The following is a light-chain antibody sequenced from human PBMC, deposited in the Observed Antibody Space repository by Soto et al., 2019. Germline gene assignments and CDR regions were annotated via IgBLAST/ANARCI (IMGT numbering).Light chain of an antibody. CDR1: QNIDTY. CDR2: DAS. V-gene: IGKV3-11*01. J-gene: IGKJ4*01. CDR3: QQRRNWPLT. Sequence: EVVLTQSPATLSSSPGESVTLSCRASQNIDTYLAWYQQRPGQAPRLLIYDASYRAVGIPSRFSGSGSATDFTLTISSLEPADFAIYHCQQRRNWPLTFGGGTKVEI.